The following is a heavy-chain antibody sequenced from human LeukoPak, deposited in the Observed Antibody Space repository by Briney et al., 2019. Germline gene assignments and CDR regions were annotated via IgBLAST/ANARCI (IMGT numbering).Heavy chain of an antibody. CDR3: ARSYSLRHFDWLLY. V-gene: IGHV4-59*01. D-gene: IGHD3-9*01. J-gene: IGHJ4*02. CDR1: GGSISSYY. CDR2: IYYSGST. Sequence: SETLSLTCTVSGGSISSYYWSWIRQPPGKGLEWIGYIYYSGSTNYNPSLKSRVTISVDTSKNQFSLKLSSVTAADTAVYYCARSYSLRHFDWLLYWGQGTLVTVSS.